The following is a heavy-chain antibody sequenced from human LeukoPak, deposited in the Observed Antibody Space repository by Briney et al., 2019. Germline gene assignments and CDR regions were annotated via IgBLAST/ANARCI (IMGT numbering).Heavy chain of an antibody. D-gene: IGHD2/OR15-2a*01. Sequence: PGGSLRLSCAASGFTFSNYWMFWVRQAPGKGLVWVSRINSDGSSTRYADSVKGRFTISRDNAKSTLFVQMNSLRAEDTAVYYCATWGLYNSMTWGQGTLVAVSS. CDR1: GFTFSNYW. CDR2: INSDGSST. J-gene: IGHJ5*02. V-gene: IGHV3-74*01. CDR3: ATWGLYNSMT.